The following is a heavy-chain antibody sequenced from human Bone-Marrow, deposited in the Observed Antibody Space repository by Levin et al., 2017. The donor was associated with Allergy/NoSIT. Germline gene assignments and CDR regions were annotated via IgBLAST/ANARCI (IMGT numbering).Heavy chain of an antibody. CDR3: VKAPARGDSFDP. CDR1: RSTFTYNW. J-gene: IGHJ5*02. Sequence: PGGSLRLSCKGSRSTFTYNWIGWVRQMPGKGLEWMGIVFPDDSDTKYNPSFQGQVTISVDKSISTAYLQLSSLRASDTAMYYCVKAPARGDSFDPWGQGTLVTVSS. CDR2: VFPDDSDT. V-gene: IGHV5-51*01. D-gene: IGHD2-2*01.